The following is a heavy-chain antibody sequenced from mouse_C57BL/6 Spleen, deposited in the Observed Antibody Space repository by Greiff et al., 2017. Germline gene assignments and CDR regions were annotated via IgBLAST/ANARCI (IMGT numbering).Heavy chain of an antibody. CDR2: INPNNGGT. CDR3: ARSLYDGYLRFDY. CDR1: GYTFTDYN. V-gene: IGHV1-18*01. Sequence: EVQLQQSGPELVKPGASVKIPCKASGYTFTDYNMDWVKQSHGKSLEWIGDINPNNGGTIYNQKFKGKATLTVDKSSSTAYMELRSLTSEDTAVYYCARSLYDGYLRFDYWGHGTTLTVSS. J-gene: IGHJ2*01. D-gene: IGHD2-3*01.